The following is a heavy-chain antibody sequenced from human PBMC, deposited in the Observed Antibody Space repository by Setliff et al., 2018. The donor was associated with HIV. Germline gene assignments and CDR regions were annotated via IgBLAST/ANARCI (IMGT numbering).Heavy chain of an antibody. V-gene: IGHV4-34*01. CDR3: ARSSTAGFDF. CDR2: INHSGST. D-gene: IGHD6-19*01. Sequence: SETLSLTCAVYGGSFSAYSWTWVRQPPGKGLEWIGEINHSGSTNYNPSLKSRVTISVDRSKDQFSLKMTSVTAADTAIYYCARSSTAGFDFWGQGTLVTVSS. CDR1: GGSFSAYS. J-gene: IGHJ4*02.